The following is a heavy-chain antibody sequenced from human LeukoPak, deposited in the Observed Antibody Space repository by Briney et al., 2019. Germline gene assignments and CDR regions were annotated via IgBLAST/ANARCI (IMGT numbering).Heavy chain of an antibody. CDR2: ISGSGGST. CDR1: GFSFSSDG. V-gene: IGHV3-23*01. J-gene: IGHJ4*02. D-gene: IGHD5-18*01. Sequence: LPGGSLRLSCSASGFSFSSDGMSWVRQAPGKGLEWVSAISGSGGSTYYADSVKGRFTISRDNSKNTLYLQMNSLRAEDTAVYYCAKSQDTAMVYYFDYWGQGTLVTVSS. CDR3: AKSQDTAMVYYFDY.